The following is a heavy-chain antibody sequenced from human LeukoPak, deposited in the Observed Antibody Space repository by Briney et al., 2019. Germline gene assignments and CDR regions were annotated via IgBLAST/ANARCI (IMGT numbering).Heavy chain of an antibody. V-gene: IGHV3-7*01. D-gene: IGHD3-22*01. Sequence: GGSLRLSCAASGFTFSSYWMSWVRQAPGKGLEWVANIKQDGSEKYYVDSVKGRFTISRDNAKNSLYLQMNSLRAEDTAVYYCARYTYDSSGYDGEGYYYYYMDVWGKGTTVTISS. CDR3: ARYTYDSSGYDGEGYYYYYMDV. CDR1: GFTFSSYW. J-gene: IGHJ6*03. CDR2: IKQDGSEK.